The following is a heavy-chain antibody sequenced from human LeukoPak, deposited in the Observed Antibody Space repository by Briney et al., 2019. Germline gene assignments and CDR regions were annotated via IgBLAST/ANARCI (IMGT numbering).Heavy chain of an antibody. D-gene: IGHD4-23*01. J-gene: IGHJ4*02. CDR1: GFTFCDYA. CDR3: TRDNSIPWYYFDY. CDR2: IRSKAYGGTT. V-gene: IGHV3-49*03. Sequence: GGSLRPSCTASGFTFCDYAMSWFRQAPGKGLEWVGFIRSKAYGGTTEYAASVKGRFTISRDDSKSIAYLQMNSLNTEDRAVYYCTRDNSIPWYYFDYWGQGTLVTVSS.